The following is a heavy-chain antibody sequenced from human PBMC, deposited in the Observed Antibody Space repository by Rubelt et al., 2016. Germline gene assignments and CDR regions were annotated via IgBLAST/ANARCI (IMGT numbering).Heavy chain of an antibody. CDR3: AREGYSSSWYDT. Sequence: PRGESGGGLVQPGGSLRLSCKASGFSVSSDYISWVRQAPGKGLEWVSIIYRAGDTYYADSVKGRFIISRDNSENTVYLQMNSLRGEDTAVYYCAREGYSSSWYDTWGQGTLVTVSS. J-gene: IGHJ5*02. D-gene: IGHD6-13*01. CDR1: GFSVSSDY. CDR2: IYRAGDT. V-gene: IGHV3-66*01.